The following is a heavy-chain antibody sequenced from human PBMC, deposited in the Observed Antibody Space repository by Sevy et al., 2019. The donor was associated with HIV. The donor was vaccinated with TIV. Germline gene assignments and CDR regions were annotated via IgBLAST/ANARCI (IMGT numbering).Heavy chain of an antibody. D-gene: IGHD3-10*01. V-gene: IGHV3-33*08. CDR2: ISHDGRNNK. Sequence: GGSLRLSCVASGFTFSEYGMHWVRQAPGKGLEWVAVISHDGRNNKYNADSVKGRLTIARDNSKNTLYLQMNSLRAEDMAIYYCARDRGEILRSAFKSWGQGTRVTVSS. J-gene: IGHJ5*02. CDR3: ARDRGEILRSAFKS. CDR1: GFTFSEYG.